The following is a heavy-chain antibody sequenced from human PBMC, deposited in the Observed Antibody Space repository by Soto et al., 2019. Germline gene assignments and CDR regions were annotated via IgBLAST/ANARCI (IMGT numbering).Heavy chain of an antibody. Sequence: PSETLSLTCAVSGYSITSDYYWGWIRQPPGKGLEWIGSIYSGSTYYNPSLKSRVTISVDTSKNQFSLRLTSVTAADTAMYYCAKKGYYPSGKINLFDSWGQGTLGTVS. J-gene: IGHJ4*02. CDR2: IYSGST. V-gene: IGHV4-38-2*01. CDR3: AKKGYYPSGKINLFDS. D-gene: IGHD3-10*01. CDR1: GYSITSDYY.